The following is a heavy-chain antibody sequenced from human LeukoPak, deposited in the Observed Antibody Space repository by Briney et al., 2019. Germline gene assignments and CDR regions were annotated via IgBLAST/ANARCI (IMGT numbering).Heavy chain of an antibody. V-gene: IGHV3-23*01. CDR3: ANVIRGSSDY. CDR2: ISGSGGST. J-gene: IGHJ4*02. D-gene: IGHD3-16*02. Sequence: PGGSLRLSCAASGFTFSSYGMSWVRQAPGKGLEWVSAISGSGGSTYYADSVKGRFTISRDNSKNTLYLQMNSLRAEDTAVYYCANVIRGSSDYWGQGTLVTVSS. CDR1: GFTFSSYG.